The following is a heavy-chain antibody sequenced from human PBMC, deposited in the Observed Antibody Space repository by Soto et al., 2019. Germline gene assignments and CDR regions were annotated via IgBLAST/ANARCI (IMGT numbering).Heavy chain of an antibody. CDR2: ISYDGSNK. J-gene: IGHJ5*02. CDR3: AKDLLVYCSITSCHNNWFDP. CDR1: GFTFSSYG. V-gene: IGHV3-30*18. Sequence: GGSLRLSCAASGFTFSSYGMHWVRQAPGKGLEWVAVISYDGSNKYYADSVKGRFTISRDNSKNTLYLQMNSLRAEDTAVYYCAKDLLVYCSITSCHNNWFDPWGQGTLVTVSS. D-gene: IGHD2-2*01.